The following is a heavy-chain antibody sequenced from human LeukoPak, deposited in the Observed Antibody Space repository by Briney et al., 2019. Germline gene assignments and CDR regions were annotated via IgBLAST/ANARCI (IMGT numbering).Heavy chain of an antibody. CDR3: ARGSGDYGGNSYFDY. V-gene: IGHV3-48*03. D-gene: IGHD4-23*01. CDR2: ISSSGSTI. CDR1: RFTFSSYE. Sequence: PGGSLRLSCAASRFTFSSYEMNWVRQAPGKGLEWVSYISSSGSTIYYADSVKGRFTISRDNAKNSLYLQMNSLRAEDTAVYYCARGSGDYGGNSYFDYWGQGTLVTVSS. J-gene: IGHJ4*02.